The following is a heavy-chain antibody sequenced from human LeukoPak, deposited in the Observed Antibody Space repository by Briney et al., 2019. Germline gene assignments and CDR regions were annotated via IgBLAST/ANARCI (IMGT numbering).Heavy chain of an antibody. J-gene: IGHJ4*02. V-gene: IGHV1-2*02. CDR1: GYTFTGYY. D-gene: IGHD3-3*01. CDR2: INPNSGGT. CDR3: ARSNYDFWSGYNHHFDY. Sequence: ASVKVSCKASGYTFTGYYMHWVRQAPGQGLEWMGWINPNSGGTNYAQKFQGRVTMTRDTSISTAYMELSRLRSDDTAVYYCARSNYDFWSGYNHHFDYWGQGTLVTVSS.